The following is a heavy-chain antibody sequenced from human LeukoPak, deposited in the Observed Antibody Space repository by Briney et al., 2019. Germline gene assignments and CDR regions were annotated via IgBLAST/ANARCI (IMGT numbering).Heavy chain of an antibody. CDR1: GFTFSGYE. J-gene: IGHJ4*02. CDR3: ARRMVTTRHFDY. V-gene: IGHV3-48*03. CDR2: ISSSGTTI. Sequence: GGSLRLSCAASGFTFSGYEMNCVRQAPGKGREWVSYISSSGTTIYYADSVKSRFTISRDNAKNSLCLQMHSLRAEDTAIYYCARRMVTTRHFDYWGQGTLVTVSS. D-gene: IGHD4-11*01.